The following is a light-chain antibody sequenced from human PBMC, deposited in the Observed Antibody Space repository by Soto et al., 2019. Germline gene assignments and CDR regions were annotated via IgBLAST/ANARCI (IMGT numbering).Light chain of an antibody. CDR3: QQYNNYWT. Sequence: DIQMTQSPSTLSASVGDRVTITCRACQSISSGLAWYQQKPGKAPKFLIYKASRLQSGVPSRFSGSGSGTEFTLTISSLQPDDFATYYCQQYNNYWTFGQGTKVEIK. V-gene: IGKV1-5*03. CDR1: QSISSG. J-gene: IGKJ1*01. CDR2: KAS.